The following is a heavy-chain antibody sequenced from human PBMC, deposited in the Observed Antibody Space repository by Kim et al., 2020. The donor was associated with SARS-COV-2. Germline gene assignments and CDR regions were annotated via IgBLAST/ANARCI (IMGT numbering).Heavy chain of an antibody. D-gene: IGHD3-22*01. CDR3: AREGRADYYDSGGGLDV. J-gene: IGHJ6*02. CDR2: INPNSGDT. Sequence: ASVKVSCKASGYTFTGYYMHWVRQAPGQGLEWMGRINPNSGDTNYAQKFQGRVTMTRDTSISTAYMELSRLKSDDTAMYYCAREGRADYYDSGGGLDVWGQGTTVTVSS. V-gene: IGHV1-2*06. CDR1: GYTFTGYY.